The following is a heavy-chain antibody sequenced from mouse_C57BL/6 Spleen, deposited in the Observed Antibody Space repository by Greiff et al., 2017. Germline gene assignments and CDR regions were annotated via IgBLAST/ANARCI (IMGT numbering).Heavy chain of an antibody. Sequence: VKLMESGAELVKPGASVKLSCKASGYTFTEYTIHWVKQRSGQGLEWIGWFYPGSGSIKYNEKFKDKATLTADKSSSTVYMELSRLTSEDSAVYFCARHEDPRRRGYYFDYWGQGTTLTVSS. J-gene: IGHJ2*01. CDR2: FYPGSGSI. CDR3: ARHEDPRRRGYYFDY. D-gene: IGHD1-2*01. CDR1: GYTFTEYT. V-gene: IGHV1-62-2*01.